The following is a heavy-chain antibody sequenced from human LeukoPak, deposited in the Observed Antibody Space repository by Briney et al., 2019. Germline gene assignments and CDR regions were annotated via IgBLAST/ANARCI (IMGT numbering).Heavy chain of an antibody. Sequence: GGSLRLSCAASGFTFSSYGIHWVRQAPGKGLEWVAVIWYDGSNKYYADSVKGRFTISRDNSKNTLFLQMNSLRAEDTAVYYCAKDQCHKHSGPDYWGQGTLVTVSS. CDR3: AKDQCHKHSGPDY. D-gene: IGHD6-19*01. CDR2: IWYDGSNK. J-gene: IGHJ4*02. CDR1: GFTFSSYG. V-gene: IGHV3-33*06.